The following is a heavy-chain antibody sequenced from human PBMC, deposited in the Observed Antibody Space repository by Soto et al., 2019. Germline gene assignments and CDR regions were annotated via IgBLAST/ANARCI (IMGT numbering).Heavy chain of an antibody. V-gene: IGHV4-39*01. Sequence: SETLSLTCTVSGGSISSSSYYWGWIRQSPGKVLEWIGSFYYSGSTYYSPSLRSRVTISGDTSRKQISLRLSSVTAADTAVYYCARISVASRYMDVWGKGTTVTV. CDR3: ARISVASRYMDV. CDR2: FYYSGST. J-gene: IGHJ6*03. D-gene: IGHD5-12*01. CDR1: GGSISSSSYY.